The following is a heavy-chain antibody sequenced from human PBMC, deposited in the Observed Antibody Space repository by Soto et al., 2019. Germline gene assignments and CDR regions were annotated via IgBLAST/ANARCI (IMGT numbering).Heavy chain of an antibody. CDR1: GFTFNTNW. J-gene: IGHJ6*02. CDR3: ARLEVVPEALKGMDV. CDR2: IKQDVSED. Sequence: GGSLRLSCAGSGFTFNTNWMSWVRQAPGRGLEWVGNIKQDVSEDYYVDSVKGRFTISRDNVKNSLYLEMNGLRAEEKAVYCCARLEVVPEALKGMDVWGQGTTVTVSS. V-gene: IGHV3-7*01. D-gene: IGHD2-2*01.